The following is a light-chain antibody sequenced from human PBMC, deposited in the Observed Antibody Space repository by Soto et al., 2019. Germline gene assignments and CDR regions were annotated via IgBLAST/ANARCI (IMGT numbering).Light chain of an antibody. CDR3: QQYNNLPRWT. V-gene: IGKV3-15*01. Sequence: EIVMTQSPATLSVSPGERATLSCRASQSVSSNLAWYQQKPGQAPRLLIYGASTRATGIPARFSGSGSGTEFTLTISSLQSEEFAVYYCQQYNNLPRWTFGQGTKVEIK. CDR1: QSVSSN. CDR2: GAS. J-gene: IGKJ1*01.